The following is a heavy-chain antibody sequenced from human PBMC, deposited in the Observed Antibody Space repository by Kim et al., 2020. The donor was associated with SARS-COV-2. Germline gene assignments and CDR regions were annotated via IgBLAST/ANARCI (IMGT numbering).Heavy chain of an antibody. J-gene: IGHJ5*02. CDR2: INWNGGST. CDR3: ARDLERIAAAGTGVWFDP. V-gene: IGHV3-20*01. CDR1: GFTFDDYG. Sequence: GGSLRLSCAASGFTFDDYGMSWVRQAPGKGLEWVSGINWNGGSTGYADSVKGRFTISRDNAKNSLYLQMNSLRAEDTALYHCARDLERIAAAGTGVWFDPWGQGTLVTVSS. D-gene: IGHD6-13*01.